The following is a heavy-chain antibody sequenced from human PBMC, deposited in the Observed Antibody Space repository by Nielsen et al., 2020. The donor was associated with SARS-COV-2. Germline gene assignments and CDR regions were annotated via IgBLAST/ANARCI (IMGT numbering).Heavy chain of an antibody. D-gene: IGHD4-17*01. J-gene: IGHJ4*02. CDR3: ARVVSDYGDYAYFDY. Sequence: GGSLRLSCAASGFTFSSYAMSWVRQAPGKGLEWVASISYDGSNKFYADSLKGRFTISRDDSKNTLYLQMNSLRVEDTAVYYCARVVSDYGDYAYFDYWGQGTLVTVSS. CDR2: ISYDGSNK. V-gene: IGHV3-30-3*01. CDR1: GFTFSSYA.